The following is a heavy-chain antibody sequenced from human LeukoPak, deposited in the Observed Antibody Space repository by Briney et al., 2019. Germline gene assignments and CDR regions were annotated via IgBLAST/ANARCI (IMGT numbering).Heavy chain of an antibody. V-gene: IGHV4-34*01. CDR1: GGSFSGYY. CDR2: INHSGST. Sequence: PSETLSLTCAVYGGSFSGYYWSWIRQPPGKGLEWIGEINHSGSTNYNPSLKSRVTISVDMSKNQFSLKLSSVTAADTAVYYCARGEIAAAGNYYFDYWGQGTLVTVSS. J-gene: IGHJ4*02. CDR3: ARGEIAAAGNYYFDY. D-gene: IGHD6-13*01.